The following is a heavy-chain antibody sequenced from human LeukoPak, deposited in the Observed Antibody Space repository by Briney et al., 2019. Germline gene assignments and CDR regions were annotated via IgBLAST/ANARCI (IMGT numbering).Heavy chain of an antibody. D-gene: IGHD2-21*01. Sequence: PSETLSLTCTVSGGSISGYYWSWIRQPPGKGLECIGYIYYNGKTNYNPSLKSRVTISVDTSKNQFSLKLSSVTAADPAMYYCARGPDSHFDYWGQGTLVTVSS. CDR2: IYYNGKT. CDR1: GGSISGYY. J-gene: IGHJ4*02. V-gene: IGHV4-59*01. CDR3: ARGPDSHFDY.